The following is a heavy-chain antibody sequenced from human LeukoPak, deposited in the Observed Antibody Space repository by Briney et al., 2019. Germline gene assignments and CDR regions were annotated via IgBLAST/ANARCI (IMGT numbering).Heavy chain of an antibody. CDR3: ARVFRAAMVSYYYYYMDV. V-gene: IGHV4-34*01. J-gene: IGHJ6*03. Sequence: SETLSLTCAVYGGSFSGYYWSWIRQPPGKGLEWIGEINHSGSTNYNPSLKSRVTISVDTSKNQFSLKLSSVTAADTAVYYCARVFRAAMVSYYYYYMDVWGKGTTVIVSS. CDR1: GGSFSGYY. D-gene: IGHD5-18*01. CDR2: INHSGST.